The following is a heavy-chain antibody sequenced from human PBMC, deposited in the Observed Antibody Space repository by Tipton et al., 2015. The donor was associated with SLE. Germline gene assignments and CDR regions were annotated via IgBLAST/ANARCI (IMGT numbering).Heavy chain of an antibody. D-gene: IGHD6-13*01. CDR2: IYYSGST. Sequence: LRLSCTVSGGSISSSSYYWGWIRQPPGKGLEWIGSIYYSGSTYCNPSLKSRVTISVDTFKNQFSLKLSSVTAADTAVYYCARGAAAVDFDYWGQGTLVTVSS. CDR1: GGSISSSSYY. J-gene: IGHJ4*02. V-gene: IGHV4-39*07. CDR3: ARGAAAVDFDY.